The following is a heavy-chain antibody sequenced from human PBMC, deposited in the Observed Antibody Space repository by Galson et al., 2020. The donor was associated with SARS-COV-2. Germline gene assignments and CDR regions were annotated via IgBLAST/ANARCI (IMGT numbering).Heavy chain of an antibody. V-gene: IGHV3-23*01. Sequence: GGSLRLSCRASGFIFHNFAMAWVRQAPGKGLEWISALRGNGDTTYYADSVQGRFTIARDNSKNTLFLHMDRLRVEDTAIYYCVKGGSVTGTMDYWGQGTLVTVSS. CDR1: GFIFHNFA. D-gene: IGHD1-7*01. CDR3: VKGGSVTGTMDY. J-gene: IGHJ4*02. CDR2: LRGNGDTT.